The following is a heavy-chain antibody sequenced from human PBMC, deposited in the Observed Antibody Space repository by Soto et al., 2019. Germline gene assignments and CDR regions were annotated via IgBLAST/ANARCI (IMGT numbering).Heavy chain of an antibody. CDR2: ISYDGSLQ. CDR3: VSDRGYGHASVPYS. J-gene: IGHJ4*02. V-gene: IGHV3-30*03. CDR1: GFAFSSYG. D-gene: IGHD5-18*01. Sequence: QAQLVESGGGVVQPGRSLRLSCAASGFAFSSYGMHWVRQAPGTGLEWVAVISYDGSLQHYADSVKGRFTISRVNSKNMGLLQIGSLRAEDTAVYYCVSDRGYGHASVPYSWGQGTLVSVSS.